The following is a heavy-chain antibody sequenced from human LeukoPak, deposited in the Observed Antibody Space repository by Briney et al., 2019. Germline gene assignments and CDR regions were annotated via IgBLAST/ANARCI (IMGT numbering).Heavy chain of an antibody. D-gene: IGHD5-18*01. CDR2: IWYDGSNQ. CDR1: GFGLSNYG. Sequence: GGSLRLSCAASGFGLSNYGMHWVRQAPGKGLQWVAAIWYDGSNQLYADSVKGRFTISRDNARDTLYLQMNSLSPEDTAVYYCARALSYNHEGLDYWGQGTLVTVSS. J-gene: IGHJ4*02. CDR3: ARALSYNHEGLDY. V-gene: IGHV3-33*01.